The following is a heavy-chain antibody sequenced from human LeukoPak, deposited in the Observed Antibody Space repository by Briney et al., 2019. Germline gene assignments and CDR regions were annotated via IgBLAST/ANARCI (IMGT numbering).Heavy chain of an antibody. CDR2: IIPIFGTA. J-gene: IGHJ4*02. Sequence: GASATVSCKASGGSFSSYAISWLRQAPGQGLEWMGGIIPIFGTANYAQKFQGRVTITADKSTSTAYMEPSSLRSEDTAVYYCARDLGEDTAMPQNDYWGQGTLVTVSS. V-gene: IGHV1-69*06. D-gene: IGHD5-18*01. CDR1: GGSFSSYA. CDR3: ARDLGEDTAMPQNDY.